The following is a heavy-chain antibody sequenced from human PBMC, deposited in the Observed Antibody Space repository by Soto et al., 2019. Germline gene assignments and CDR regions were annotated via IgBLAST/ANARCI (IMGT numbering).Heavy chain of an antibody. CDR2: VSYDGAYE. D-gene: IGHD5-12*01. V-gene: IGHV3-30*03. CDR3: ARGPVATPDFDY. Sequence: QVQLLESGGGVVQSGRSLRLSCAASGFTLGGYAMHWVRQAPGKGLEWVASVSYDGAYEYYGGSVKGLFTISRDNSKNTLLLQMTSVTPEDTALYSWARGPVATPDFDYWGEGTRVTVSS. J-gene: IGHJ4*02. CDR1: GFTLGGYA.